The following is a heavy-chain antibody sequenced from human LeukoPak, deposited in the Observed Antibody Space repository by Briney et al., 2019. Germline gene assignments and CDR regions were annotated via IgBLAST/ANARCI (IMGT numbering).Heavy chain of an antibody. CDR3: ARGPQYYYDSSGYYDY. V-gene: IGHV3-7*01. Sequence: GGSLRLSCAASGFTFSSYLMSWVRQAPGKGLEWVANIKQDGSEKYYVDSVKGRFTISRDNAKNSLYLQMNSLRAEDTAVYYCARGPQYYYDSSGYYDYWGQGTLVTVSS. CDR2: IKQDGSEK. D-gene: IGHD3-22*01. J-gene: IGHJ4*02. CDR1: GFTFSSYL.